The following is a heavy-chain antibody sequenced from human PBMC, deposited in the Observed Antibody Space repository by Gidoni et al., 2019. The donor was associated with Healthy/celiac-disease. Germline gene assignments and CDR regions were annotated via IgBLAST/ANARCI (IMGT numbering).Heavy chain of an antibody. CDR3: ARGTTSSSVLNFDY. V-gene: IGHV4-59*01. Sequence: QVQLQESGPGLVKPSETLSLTCTVSGGSISSYYWSWIRQPPGKGLEWIGYIYYRGSTNYNPSLKSRVTISVDTSKNQFSLKLSSVTAADTAVYYCARGTTSSSVLNFDYWGQGTLVTVSS. D-gene: IGHD6-6*01. CDR2: IYYRGST. J-gene: IGHJ4*02. CDR1: GGSISSYY.